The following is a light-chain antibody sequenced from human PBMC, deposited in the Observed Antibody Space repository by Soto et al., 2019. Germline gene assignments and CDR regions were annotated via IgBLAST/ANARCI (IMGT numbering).Light chain of an antibody. V-gene: IGKV3-20*01. CDR2: EAD. CDR3: QQYGSPSHN. J-gene: IGKJ4*01. Sequence: EIVLTQSPGTLSLSPGERATLSCRASQSVTGNYVAWHQQKPGQAPRLLIYEADTRATGISDRFSAGGSGTDFTLTISRLEPEDFALYYCQQYGSPSHNFGGGTQVEIK. CDR1: QSVTGNY.